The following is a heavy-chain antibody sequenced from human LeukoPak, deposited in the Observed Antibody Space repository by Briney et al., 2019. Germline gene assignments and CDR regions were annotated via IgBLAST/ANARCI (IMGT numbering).Heavy chain of an antibody. J-gene: IGHJ4*02. V-gene: IGHV3-21*06. CDR3: ERGYDSSGYYPGALDD. CDR1: GVSFSSYS. CDR2: ISVRSSHI. D-gene: IGHD3-22*01. Sequence: GGSLRLSCVASGVSFSSYSLNWVRQAPGRGLEWVSYISVRSSHIYYADSVKGLFTISRDNAKNSVYLQVNSLRVEDKAVYYCERGYDSSGYYPGALDDWGQGTLVTVSS.